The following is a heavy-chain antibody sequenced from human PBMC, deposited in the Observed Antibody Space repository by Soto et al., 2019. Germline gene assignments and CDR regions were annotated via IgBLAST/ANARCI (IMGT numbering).Heavy chain of an antibody. V-gene: IGHV3-23*01. Sequence: GGSLRLSCAASGFTFSSYAMSWVRQAPGKGLEWVSAISGSGGSTYYADSVKGRFTISRDNSKNTLYLQMNSLRAEDTAVYYCAKATYYDFWSGYYYNWFDPWGQGTLVTVSS. CDR3: AKATYYDFWSGYYYNWFDP. CDR1: GFTFSSYA. D-gene: IGHD3-3*01. J-gene: IGHJ5*02. CDR2: ISGSGGST.